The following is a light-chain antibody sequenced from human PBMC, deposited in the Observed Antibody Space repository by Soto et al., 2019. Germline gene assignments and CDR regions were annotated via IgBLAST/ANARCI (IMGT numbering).Light chain of an antibody. CDR3: QQYGSSPPT. CDR2: DAS. CDR1: QSVSSSY. Sequence: EIVLTPSPGALSLSPGERATLSCRASQSVSSSYLAWYQQKPGQAPRLLIYDASSRATGIPDRFSGSGSGTDFTLTISRLEPEDFAVYYCQQYGSSPPTFGPGTKVDIK. J-gene: IGKJ3*01. V-gene: IGKV3-20*01.